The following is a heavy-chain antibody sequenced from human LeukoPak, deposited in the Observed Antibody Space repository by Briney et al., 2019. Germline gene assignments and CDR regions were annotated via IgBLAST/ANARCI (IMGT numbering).Heavy chain of an antibody. CDR3: ARLNKPGWFDP. Sequence: SETLSLTCTVSDGFISSSNYYWAWIRQPPGKGLEWIANIFYTGSTYYNPSLKSRVTISIDTSKNQFSLRLNSVTATDTAVYYCARLNKPGWFDPWGQGTLVTVSS. J-gene: IGHJ5*02. V-gene: IGHV4-39*01. CDR2: IFYTGST. D-gene: IGHD1-14*01. CDR1: DGFISSSNYY.